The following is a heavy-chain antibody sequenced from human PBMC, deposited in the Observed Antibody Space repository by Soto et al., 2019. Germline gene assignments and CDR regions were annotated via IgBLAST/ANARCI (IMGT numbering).Heavy chain of an antibody. CDR3: ARPIPRWSYHYGMDV. D-gene: IGHD2-15*01. J-gene: IGHJ6*02. CDR2: ISFDGANE. Sequence: QLVESGGRGVQPGRSLRLSCEASEFTFSSYAMHWVRQAPGRGLEWVALISFDGANEYYADSVKGRFIISRDNSKSMVYLQMNSPRPDDTAIYYCARPIPRWSYHYGMDVWGQGTTVTVSS. V-gene: IGHV3-30-3*01. CDR1: EFTFSSYA.